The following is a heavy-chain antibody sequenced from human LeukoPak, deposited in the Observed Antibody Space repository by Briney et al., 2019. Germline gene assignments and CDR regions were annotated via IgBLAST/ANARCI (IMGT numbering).Heavy chain of an antibody. CDR2: ISVDGDNT. D-gene: IGHD4-17*01. CDR1: GYTFSHYN. Sequence: APVKVSCKASGYTFSHYNINWVRQAPGQGPEWMGWISVDGDNTEYAQNLQGRVSMTADTSTNTIYLELRSLTSDDTGAYYCARDRPPTHWGQGSLVIVSS. CDR3: ARDRPPTH. V-gene: IGHV1-18*01. J-gene: IGHJ4*02.